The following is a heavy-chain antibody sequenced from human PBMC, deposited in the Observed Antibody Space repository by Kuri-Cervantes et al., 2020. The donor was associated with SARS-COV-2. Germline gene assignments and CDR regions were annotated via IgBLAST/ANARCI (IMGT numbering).Heavy chain of an antibody. CDR3: ARALPGNWFDP. CDR1: GFTVSSNY. CDR2: IYHSGST. Sequence: GSLRLSCAASGFTVSSNYMSWVRQPPGKGLEWIGEIYHSGSTYYNPSLKSRVIISVDKSKNQFSLKLSSVTAADTAVYYCARALPGNWFDPWGQGTLVTVSS. J-gene: IGHJ5*02. V-gene: IGHV4-4*02.